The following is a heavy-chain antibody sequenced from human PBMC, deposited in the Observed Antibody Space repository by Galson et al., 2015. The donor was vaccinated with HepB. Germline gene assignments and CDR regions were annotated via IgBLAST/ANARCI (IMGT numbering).Heavy chain of an antibody. V-gene: IGHV1-69*13. CDR1: GGTFSSYA. CDR3: ARAPYYDSQNRYFDL. D-gene: IGHD3-22*01. J-gene: IGHJ2*01. Sequence: SVKVSCKASGGTFSSYAISWVRQAPGQGLEWMGGIIPIFGTANYAQKFQGRVTITADESTSTAYMELSSLRSEDTAVYYCARAPYYDSQNRYFDLWGRGTLVTASS. CDR2: IIPIFGTA.